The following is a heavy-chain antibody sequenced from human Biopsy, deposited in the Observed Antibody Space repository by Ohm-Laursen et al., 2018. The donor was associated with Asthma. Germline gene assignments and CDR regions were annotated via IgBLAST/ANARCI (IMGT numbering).Heavy chain of an antibody. V-gene: IGHV4-39*02. J-gene: IGHJ2*01. D-gene: IGHD6-6*01. CDR2: IYYSGRT. CDR3: ARAVSSSSYWYFDL. Sequence: ETLSLTWIVSGDAMSTSGSYWGWIRQSPGKGLEWIGSIYYSGRTYYNPSLESRVTISADTSKNRFSLKVTSVTAADTAVYYCARAVSSSSYWYFDLWGRGDLVTVSS. CDR1: GDAMSTSGSY.